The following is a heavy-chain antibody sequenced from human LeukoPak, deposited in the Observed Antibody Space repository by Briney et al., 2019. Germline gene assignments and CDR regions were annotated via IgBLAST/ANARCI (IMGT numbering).Heavy chain of an antibody. D-gene: IGHD2-15*01. CDR3: AKPRVSIGSHFDY. CDR1: GFSFNNYG. V-gene: IGHV3-30*18. J-gene: IGHJ4*02. CDR2: IPYDGSSE. Sequence: GGSLRLSCAASGFSFNNYGMHWVRQAPGRGLEWVAMIPYDGSSEKYADFVKGRFTISRDNSKNTLHLQMNSLRDEDTALYYCAKPRVSIGSHFDYWGQGTLVTVFS.